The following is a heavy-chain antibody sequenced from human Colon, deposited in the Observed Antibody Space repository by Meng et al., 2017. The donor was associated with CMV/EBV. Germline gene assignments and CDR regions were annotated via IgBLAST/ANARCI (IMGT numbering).Heavy chain of an antibody. D-gene: IGHD3-16*01. Sequence: QVKLLTSGVGLVGPGGSLRLSCAASGFIFSDYYMTWIREAPGKGLEWVSYISPTGSDTNYADSVRGRFTISRDNAKNSLFLQMSSLTAEDTAVYYCVKGHTMINPWGQGTLVTVSS. CDR3: VKGHTMINP. J-gene: IGHJ5*02. CDR1: GFIFSDYY. V-gene: IGHV3-11*03. CDR2: ISPTGSDT.